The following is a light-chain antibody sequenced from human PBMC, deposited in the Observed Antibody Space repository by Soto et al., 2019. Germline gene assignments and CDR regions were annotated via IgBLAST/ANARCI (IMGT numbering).Light chain of an antibody. J-gene: IGKJ5*01. V-gene: IGKV3-20*01. Sequence: EIVLTQSPGTLSLSPGERATLSCRASQSVSSSYLTWYQQKPGQAPRLLIYGASARATGIPARFSGSGSGTQFTLTISSLQPDDFATYYCQQYNSYSYTFGQGTRLEIK. CDR2: GAS. CDR1: QSVSSSY. CDR3: QQYNSYSYT.